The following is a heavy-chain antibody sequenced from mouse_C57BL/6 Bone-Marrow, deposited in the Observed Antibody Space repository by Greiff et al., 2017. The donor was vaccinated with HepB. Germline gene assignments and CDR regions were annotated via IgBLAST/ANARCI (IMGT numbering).Heavy chain of an antibody. V-gene: IGHV1-55*01. CDR1: GYTFTGYW. CDR3: ASHQYSNGSTHNYIDY. CDR2: IYPGSGST. Sequence: QVQLQQPGAELVKPGASVKMSCKASGYTFTGYWITWVKQSPGKGLEWIGDIYPGSGSTNYNEKFKSKATLTVDTSSSTAYMQLSSLTSEDSAVYYCASHQYSNGSTHNYIDYWGQGTTLTVSS. J-gene: IGHJ2*01. D-gene: IGHD1-1*01.